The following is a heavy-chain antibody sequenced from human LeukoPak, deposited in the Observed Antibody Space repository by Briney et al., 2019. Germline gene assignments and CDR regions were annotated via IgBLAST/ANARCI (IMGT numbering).Heavy chain of an antibody. CDR3: AKDHPQYYDFWSGYYFDY. CDR1: GFTFSSYG. CDR2: ISYDGSNK. Sequence: GGSLRLSCAASGFTFSSYGMHWVRQAPGKGLEWVAVISYDGSNKYYAGSVKGRFTISRDNSKNTLYLQMNSLRAENTAMYYCAKDHPQYYDFWSGYYFDYWGQGTLVTVSS. V-gene: IGHV3-30*18. J-gene: IGHJ4*02. D-gene: IGHD3-3*01.